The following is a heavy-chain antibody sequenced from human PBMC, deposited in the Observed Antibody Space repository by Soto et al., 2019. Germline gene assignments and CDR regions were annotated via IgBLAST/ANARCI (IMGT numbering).Heavy chain of an antibody. D-gene: IGHD2-21*01. J-gene: IGHJ4*02. CDR3: ARDALPYCGGDCYFDY. V-gene: IGHV1-18*01. CDR1: GYTFTSYG. Sequence: ASVKVSCKASGYTFTSYGISWVRQAPGQGLEWMGRISAYNGNTNYAQKLQGRVTMTTDTSTSTAYMELRSLRSDDTAVYYCARDALPYCGGDCYFDYWGQGTLVTVSS. CDR2: ISAYNGNT.